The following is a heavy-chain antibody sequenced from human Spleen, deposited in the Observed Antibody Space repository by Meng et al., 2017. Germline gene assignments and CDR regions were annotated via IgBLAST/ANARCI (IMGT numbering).Heavy chain of an antibody. J-gene: IGHJ4*02. CDR2: IYYSGST. D-gene: IGHD3-9*01. CDR1: GGSVSSGSYY. CDR3: AGLFYYFDY. V-gene: IGHV4-61*01. Sequence: SETLSLTCTVSGGSVSSGSYYWSWIRQPPGKGLEWIGYIYYSGSTYYNPSLKSRVSISVDTSKNQFSLKLSSVTAADTAVYYCAGLFYYFDYWGQGTLVTVSS.